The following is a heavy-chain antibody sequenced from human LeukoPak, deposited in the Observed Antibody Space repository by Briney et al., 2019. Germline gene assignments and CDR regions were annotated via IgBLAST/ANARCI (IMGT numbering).Heavy chain of an antibody. J-gene: IGHJ4*02. Sequence: SETLSLTCTVSGGSISSSSYYWGWIRQPPGKGLEWIGSIYYSGSTYYNPSLKSRVTISVDTSKNQFSLKLSSVTAADTAVYYCARKTIAGADDYWGQGTLVTVSS. D-gene: IGHD6-13*01. CDR2: IYYSGST. CDR3: ARKTIAGADDY. CDR1: GGSISSSSYY. V-gene: IGHV4-39*01.